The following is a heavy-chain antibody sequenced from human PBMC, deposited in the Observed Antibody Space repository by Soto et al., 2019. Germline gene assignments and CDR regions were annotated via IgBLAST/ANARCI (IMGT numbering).Heavy chain of an antibody. CDR2: INAGNGNT. J-gene: IGHJ4*02. CDR1: GYTFTSYA. D-gene: IGHD6-19*01. V-gene: IGHV1-3*01. Sequence: QVQLVQSGAEVKKPGASVKVSCKASGYTFTSYAMHWVRQAPGQRLEWMGWINAGNGNTKYSQKFQGRVTITRDTSASTAYMELSSLRSEDTAVYCCARESGSSGWFAFDYWGQGTLVTVSS. CDR3: ARESGSSGWFAFDY.